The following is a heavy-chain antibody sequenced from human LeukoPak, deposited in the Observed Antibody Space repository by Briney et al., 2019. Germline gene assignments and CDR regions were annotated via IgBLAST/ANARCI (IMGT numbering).Heavy chain of an antibody. V-gene: IGHV3-74*01. CDR2: INSVGSST. CDR3: ARGIAAAGPVDY. D-gene: IGHD6-13*01. Sequence: GGSLRLSCAASGFTFSSYWMHWVRQAPGKGLVWVSRINSVGSSTSYADSVKGRFTISRDNAKNTLYLQMNSLRAEDTAVYYCARGIAAAGPVDYWGQGTLVTVSS. J-gene: IGHJ4*02. CDR1: GFTFSSYW.